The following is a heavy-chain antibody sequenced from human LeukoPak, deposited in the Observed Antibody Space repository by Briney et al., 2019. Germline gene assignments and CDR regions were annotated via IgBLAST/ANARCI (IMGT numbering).Heavy chain of an antibody. J-gene: IGHJ4*02. V-gene: IGHV4-59*01. CDR1: GGSIRSYY. Sequence: PSETLSLTCTVSGGSIRSYYWSWIRQPPGKGLEWIGYIYYSGSTNYNPSLKSRVTISVDTSKDQFSLKLSSVTAADTAVYYCARGSPGYYDSSPDYWGQGTLVTVSS. CDR2: IYYSGST. CDR3: ARGSPGYYDSSPDY. D-gene: IGHD3-22*01.